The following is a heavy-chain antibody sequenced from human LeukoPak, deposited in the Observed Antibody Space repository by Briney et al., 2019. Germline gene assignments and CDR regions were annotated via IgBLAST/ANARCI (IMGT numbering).Heavy chain of an antibody. CDR3: ARDQSFFPTAYYYYGMDV. CDR2: INSDGSST. CDR1: GFPFSSYW. D-gene: IGHD1-14*01. V-gene: IGHV3-74*01. J-gene: IGHJ6*02. Sequence: GGSLRLSCVASGFPFSSYWMTWVRQAPGKGLVWVSRINSDGSSTSYADSVKGRFTISRDNAKNTLYLQMNSLRAEDTAVYYCARDQSFFPTAYYYYGMDVWGQGTTVTVSS.